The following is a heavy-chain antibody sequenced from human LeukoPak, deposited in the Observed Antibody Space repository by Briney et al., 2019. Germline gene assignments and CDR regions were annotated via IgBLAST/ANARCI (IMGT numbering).Heavy chain of an antibody. CDR2: ISAYNGTT. V-gene: IGHV1-18*01. D-gene: IGHD1-26*01. Sequence: GASVKVSCKASGYTFTSYGISWVRQAPGQGVEWMGWISAYNGTTNYAQKLQGRVTMTTDTSTSTAYMELRSVRSDDTAVYYWARVGWELLDGFDYWGQGTLVTVSS. CDR1: GYTFTSYG. CDR3: ARVGWELLDGFDY. J-gene: IGHJ4*02.